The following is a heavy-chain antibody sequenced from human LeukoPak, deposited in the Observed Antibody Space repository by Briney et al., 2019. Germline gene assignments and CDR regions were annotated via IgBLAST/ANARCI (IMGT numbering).Heavy chain of an antibody. Sequence: SETLSLTCTVSGYSITSGYHWGWIRQPPGKGLEWIGSIYHSGSTYYNPSLMSRVTISVDTSKNQFSLQLTSVTAADTAFYYCATYGFCSSSSCYYFDYWGQGTLVTVSS. CDR2: IYHSGST. D-gene: IGHD2-2*03. CDR3: ATYGFCSSSSCYYFDY. V-gene: IGHV4-38-2*02. J-gene: IGHJ4*02. CDR1: GYSITSGYH.